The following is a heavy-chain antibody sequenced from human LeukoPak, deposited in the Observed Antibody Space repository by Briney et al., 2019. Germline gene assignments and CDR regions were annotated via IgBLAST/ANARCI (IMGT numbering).Heavy chain of an antibody. D-gene: IGHD4-17*01. CDR2: IYTSGST. CDR1: GGSISSGSYY. J-gene: IGHJ4*02. V-gene: IGHV4-61*02. CDR3: ARNRYGDYADY. Sequence: SQTLSLTCTASGGSISSGSYYWSWIRQPAGKGLEWIGRIYTSGSTNYNPSLKSRVTISVDTSKNQFSLKLSSVTAADTAVYYCARNRYGDYADYWGQGTLVTVSS.